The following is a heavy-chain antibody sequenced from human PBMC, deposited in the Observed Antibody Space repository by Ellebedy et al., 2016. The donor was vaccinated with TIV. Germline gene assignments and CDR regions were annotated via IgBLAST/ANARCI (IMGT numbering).Heavy chain of an antibody. J-gene: IGHJ4*02. V-gene: IGHV4-31*03. Sequence: SETLSLTXTVSGGSISSSSYYWGWIRQPPGKGLEWIGYIYYSGSTYYNPSLKSRVTISVDTSKNQFSLKLSSVTAADTAVYYCARNPYDSSGYGLGPFDYWGQGTLVTVSS. CDR3: ARNPYDSSGYGLGPFDY. CDR1: GGSISSSSYY. D-gene: IGHD3-22*01. CDR2: IYYSGST.